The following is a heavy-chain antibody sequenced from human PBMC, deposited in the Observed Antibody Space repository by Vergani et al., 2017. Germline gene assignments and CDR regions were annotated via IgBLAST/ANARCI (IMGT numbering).Heavy chain of an antibody. V-gene: IGHV4-4*03. CDR3: ATIGYRRWGYYFVY. D-gene: IGHD2-2*02. CDR2: ICHTEDT. J-gene: IGHJ4*02. CDR1: RDSISSNNC. Sequence: QVQLQESGPGLVKPPGTLSLTCAVPRDSISSNNCWTWVRQPPGKGLEWIGEICHTEDTKYSPSLKSRVTVSVAESRNLFSLRLNSVTAADTAVYYCATIGYRRWGYYFVYWGQGILVTVSS.